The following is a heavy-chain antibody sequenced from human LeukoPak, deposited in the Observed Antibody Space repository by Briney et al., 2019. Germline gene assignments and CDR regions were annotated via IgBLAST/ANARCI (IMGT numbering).Heavy chain of an antibody. CDR2: INPDGSTI. Sequence: GGPLRLSCAASGSTFSTSWMAWIRQAPGKGLDWLGNINPDGSTINYVDSVKGRFTFSRDNAKKSLYLQMNSLRAEDTAVFYCARDSGHNAFDIWGQGTMVTVSS. D-gene: IGHD5-12*01. V-gene: IGHV3-7*01. J-gene: IGHJ3*02. CDR3: ARDSGHNAFDI. CDR1: GSTFSTSW.